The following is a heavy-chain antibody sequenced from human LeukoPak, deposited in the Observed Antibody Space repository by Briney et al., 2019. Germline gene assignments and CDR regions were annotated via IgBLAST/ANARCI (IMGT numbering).Heavy chain of an antibody. CDR1: GGSISSGDYY. J-gene: IGHJ5*02. CDR2: IYYSGST. CDR3: ASTMVRGKRRFDP. Sequence: SETLSLTCTVSGGSISSGDYYSSWIRQPPGKGLEWIGYIYYSGSTYYNPSLKSRVTISVDTSKNQFSLKLSSVTAADTAVYYCASTMVRGKRRFDPWGQGTLVTVSS. D-gene: IGHD3-10*01. V-gene: IGHV4-30-4*01.